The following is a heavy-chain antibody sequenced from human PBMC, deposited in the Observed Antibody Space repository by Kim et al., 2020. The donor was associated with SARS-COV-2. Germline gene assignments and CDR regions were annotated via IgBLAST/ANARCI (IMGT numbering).Heavy chain of an antibody. Sequence: ASVKVSCKASGYTFTSYGISWVRQAPGQGLEWMGWISAYNGNTNYAQKLQGRVTMTTDTSTSTAYMELRSLRSDDTAVYYCARDFFAYDSSGLTDYWGQGTLVTVSS. V-gene: IGHV1-18*01. CDR3: ARDFFAYDSSGLTDY. D-gene: IGHD3-22*01. CDR2: ISAYNGNT. J-gene: IGHJ4*02. CDR1: GYTFTSYG.